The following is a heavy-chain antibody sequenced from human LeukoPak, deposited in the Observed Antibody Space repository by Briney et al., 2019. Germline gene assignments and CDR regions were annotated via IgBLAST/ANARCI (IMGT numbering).Heavy chain of an antibody. D-gene: IGHD3-3*01. CDR3: ARDLGYDFWSGSAHWFDP. V-gene: IGHV3-21*01. J-gene: IGHJ5*02. CDR2: ISSSSSYI. Sequence: GGSLRLSCAASGFTFSSYEMNWVRQAPGKGLEWVSSISSSSSYIYYADSVKGRFTISRDNAKNSLYLQMNSLRAEDTAVYYCARDLGYDFWSGSAHWFDPWGQGTLVTVSS. CDR1: GFTFSSYE.